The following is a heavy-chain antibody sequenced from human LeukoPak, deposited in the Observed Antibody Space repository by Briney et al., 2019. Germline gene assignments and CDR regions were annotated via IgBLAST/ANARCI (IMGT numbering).Heavy chain of an antibody. CDR1: GGSISSYY. CDR3: ASVRGYSSGWYASGFDP. Sequence: SETLSLTCTVSGGSISSYYWSWIRQPAGKGLEWIGRIYTSGSTNYNPSLKSRVTMSVDTSKNQFSLKLSSVTAADTAVYYCASVRGYSSGWYASGFDPWGQGTRVTVSS. CDR2: IYTSGST. V-gene: IGHV4-4*07. D-gene: IGHD6-19*01. J-gene: IGHJ5*02.